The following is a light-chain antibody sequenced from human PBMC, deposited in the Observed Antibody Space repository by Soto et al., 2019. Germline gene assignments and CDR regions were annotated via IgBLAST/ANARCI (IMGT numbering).Light chain of an antibody. V-gene: IGKV2-30*02. Sequence: DVVMTQSPLSLPVTLGQPASISCRSSQSLVHSDGNTYLNWFQQRPGQSPRRLIYKVSNRDSGVPDRFSGSGSGTDFTLKISRVEAEDVGVYYCMQGTHWPPSTFGQGTKVDI. CDR1: QSLVHSDGNTY. J-gene: IGKJ1*01. CDR2: KVS. CDR3: MQGTHWPPST.